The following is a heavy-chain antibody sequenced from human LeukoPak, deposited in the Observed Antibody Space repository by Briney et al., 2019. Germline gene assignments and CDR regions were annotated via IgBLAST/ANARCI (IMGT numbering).Heavy chain of an antibody. J-gene: IGHJ4*02. CDR2: LRGGDET. V-gene: IGHV3-23*01. CDR1: GFTFRNYA. D-gene: IGHD2-2*03. CDR3: ERASWISAADAVW. Sequence: PGGALRLCCAASGFTFRNYAMSWVRQAPARGLEWVSSLRGGDETFYADSVKGGFTLSRDDSRNTVFVHLNNLRVEDTAVYYCERASWISAADAVWWGKGTVVTVS.